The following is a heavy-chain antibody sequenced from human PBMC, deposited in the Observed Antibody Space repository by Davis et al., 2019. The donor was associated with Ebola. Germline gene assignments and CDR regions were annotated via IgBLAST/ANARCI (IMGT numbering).Heavy chain of an antibody. CDR1: GFTFSSYA. D-gene: IGHD2-21*01. V-gene: IGHV3-23*01. CDR2: ISGSGGTT. Sequence: GESLKISCAASGFTFSSYAMSWVRQAPGKGLEWVSLISGSGGTTYYADSVKGRFTISRDNAKNSLFLQMNSLTAEDTALYYCAREAPFCGGDCLDYWGQGTLVTVSS. J-gene: IGHJ4*02. CDR3: AREAPFCGGDCLDY.